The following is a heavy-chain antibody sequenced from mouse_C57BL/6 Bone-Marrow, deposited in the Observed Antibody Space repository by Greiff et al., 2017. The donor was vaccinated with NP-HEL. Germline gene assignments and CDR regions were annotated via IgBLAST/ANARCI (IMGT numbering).Heavy chain of an antibody. Sequence: EVQLQQSGPELVKPGASVKISCKASGYTFTDYYMNWVKQSHGKSLEWIGDINPNNGGTSYNQKFKGKATLTVDKSSRTAYMELRSLTSEDSAVYYCAPYYYGSSYGDAMDYWGQGTSVTVSS. J-gene: IGHJ4*01. D-gene: IGHD1-1*01. CDR2: INPNNGGT. CDR1: GYTFTDYY. V-gene: IGHV1-26*01. CDR3: APYYYGSSYGDAMDY.